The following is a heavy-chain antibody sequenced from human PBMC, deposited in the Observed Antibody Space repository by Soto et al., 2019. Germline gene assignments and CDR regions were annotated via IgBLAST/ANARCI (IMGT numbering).Heavy chain of an antibody. Sequence: SGPTLVNPTQTLTLTCTFSGFSLTTIGVGVGWIRQPPGKALEWLALIYWNDDKRYSPSLKGRLTITKDTSKNQVVLAMTNMDPVDTATYYCAHHTTPPAPNWFDRWGLGTLVTGSS. J-gene: IGHJ5*02. CDR2: IYWNDDK. CDR1: GFSLTTIGVG. D-gene: IGHD2-2*01. V-gene: IGHV2-5*01. CDR3: AHHTTPPAPNWFDR.